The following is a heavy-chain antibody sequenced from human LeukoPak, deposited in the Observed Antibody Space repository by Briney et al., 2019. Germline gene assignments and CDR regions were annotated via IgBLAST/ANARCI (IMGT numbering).Heavy chain of an antibody. CDR3: AAIVGATDFDY. Sequence: ASVKVSCKASGYTFTNYGISWVRQAPGQGLEWMGIINPSGGSTSYAQKFQGRVTMTRDTSTSTVYMELSSLRSEDTAVYYCAAIVGATDFDYWGQGTLVTVSS. J-gene: IGHJ4*02. D-gene: IGHD1-26*01. CDR1: GYTFTNYG. CDR2: INPSGGST. V-gene: IGHV1-46*01.